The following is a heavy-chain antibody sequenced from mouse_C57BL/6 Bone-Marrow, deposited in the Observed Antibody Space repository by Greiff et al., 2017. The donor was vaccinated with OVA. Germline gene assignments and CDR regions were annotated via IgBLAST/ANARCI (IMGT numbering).Heavy chain of an antibody. CDR2: IDPSDSET. Sequence: QVQLQQPGAELVRPGSSVKLSCKASGYTFTSYWMHWVKQRPIQGLEWIGNIDPSDSETYYNQKFKDKDTMTVDKSSSTDYMQLSSLTSEDSAVYYCARRGYGSSYYYAMDYWGQGTSVTVTS. V-gene: IGHV1-52*01. D-gene: IGHD1-1*01. CDR3: ARRGYGSSYYYAMDY. J-gene: IGHJ4*01. CDR1: GYTFTSYW.